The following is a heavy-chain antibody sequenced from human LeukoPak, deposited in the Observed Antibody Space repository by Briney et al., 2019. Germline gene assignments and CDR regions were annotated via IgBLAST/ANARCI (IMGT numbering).Heavy chain of an antibody. J-gene: IGHJ6*03. V-gene: IGHV3-33*01. D-gene: IGHD1-14*01. CDR3: ARDPPWGGSSTGYYYYYMDV. Sequence: GRSLRLSCAASGFTFSSYGMQWVCQAPGKGLEWVAVIWYDGSNKYYADSVKGRFTISRDNSKNTLYLQMNSLRAEDTAVYYCARDPPWGGSSTGYYYYYMDVWGKGTTVTVSS. CDR1: GFTFSSYG. CDR2: IWYDGSNK.